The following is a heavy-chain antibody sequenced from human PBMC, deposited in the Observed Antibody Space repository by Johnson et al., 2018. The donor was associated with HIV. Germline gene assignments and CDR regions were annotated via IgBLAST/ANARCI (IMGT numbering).Heavy chain of an antibody. Sequence: VQLVESGGGVVQPGRSLRLSCAASGFTFSSYAMHWVRQAPGKGLEWVAVISYDGSNKYYADSVKGRFTISRDNSKNTLYLQMNSLRAEDTAVYYCARDAQRRIAVADPKDGHDAFDIWGQGTMVTVSS. V-gene: IGHV3-30*04. D-gene: IGHD6-19*01. CDR2: ISYDGSNK. CDR1: GFTFSSYA. J-gene: IGHJ3*02. CDR3: ARDAQRRIAVADPKDGHDAFDI.